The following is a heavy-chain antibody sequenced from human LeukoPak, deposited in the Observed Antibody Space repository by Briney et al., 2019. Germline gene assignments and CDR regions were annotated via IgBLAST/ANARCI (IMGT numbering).Heavy chain of an antibody. CDR3: ARDRARRINDY. Sequence: GGSLRLSCAASGFTFSSYSMNWVRQAPGKGLEWVSSISSSGSYIYYADSVKGRFTISRDNSKNTLYLQMNSLRAEDTAVYYCARDRARRINDYWGQGTLVTVSS. CDR2: ISSSGSYI. V-gene: IGHV3-21*01. D-gene: IGHD6-6*01. CDR1: GFTFSSYS. J-gene: IGHJ4*02.